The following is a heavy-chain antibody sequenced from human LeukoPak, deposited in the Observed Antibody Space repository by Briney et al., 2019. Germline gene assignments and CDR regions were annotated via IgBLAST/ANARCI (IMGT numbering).Heavy chain of an antibody. D-gene: IGHD2-2*02. CDR3: ARGYCSSTSCYTQYFQH. V-gene: IGHV4-34*01. CDR2: INHSGST. Sequence: PSETLSLTCAVYGGSFSGYYWSWIRQPPGKGLERIGEINHSGSTNYNPSLKSRVTISVDTSKNQFSLKLSSVTAADTAVYYCARGYCSSTSCYTQYFQHWGQGTLVTVSS. J-gene: IGHJ1*01. CDR1: GGSFSGYY.